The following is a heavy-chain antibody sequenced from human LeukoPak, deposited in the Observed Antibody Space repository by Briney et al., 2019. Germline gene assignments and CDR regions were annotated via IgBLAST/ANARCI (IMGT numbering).Heavy chain of an antibody. CDR2: IYYSGST. Sequence: SQTLSLTCTVSGGSISSGGYYWSWIRQHPGKGLEWIGYIYYSGSTYYNPSLKSRVTISVDTSKNQFSLKLSSVTAADTAAYYCARRVGRGVIITFDYWGQGTLVTVSS. J-gene: IGHJ4*02. V-gene: IGHV4-31*03. CDR1: GGSISSGGYY. D-gene: IGHD3-10*01. CDR3: ARRVGRGVIITFDY.